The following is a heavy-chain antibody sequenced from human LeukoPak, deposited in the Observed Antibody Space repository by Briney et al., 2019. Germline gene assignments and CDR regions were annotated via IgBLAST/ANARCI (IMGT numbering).Heavy chain of an antibody. CDR2: IKQDGGEK. V-gene: IGHV3-7*01. J-gene: IGHJ3*02. Sequence: GGSMRLSCAASGFTFSSYWMSWVRQAAGKGLEWVANIKQDGGEKYYVDSVKGRFTITRDNDKDSLYLQMNSMRAEDTAVYYCAREDGPYAFDIWGKGTMVTVSS. CDR3: AREDGPYAFDI. CDR1: GFTFSSYW.